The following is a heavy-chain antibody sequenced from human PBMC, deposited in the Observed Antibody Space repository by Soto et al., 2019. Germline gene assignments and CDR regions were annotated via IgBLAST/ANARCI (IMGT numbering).Heavy chain of an antibody. J-gene: IGHJ6*02. CDR1: GFTFSSYA. CDR2: ISGSGGST. Sequence: GGSLRLSCAASGFTFSSYAMSWVRQAPGKGLEWVSAISGSGGSTYYADSVKGRFTISRDNSKNTLYLQMNSLRAEDTAVYYCAKDSEYYDFWSGFRHGMDVWGQGTTVTVSS. CDR3: AKDSEYYDFWSGFRHGMDV. D-gene: IGHD3-3*01. V-gene: IGHV3-23*01.